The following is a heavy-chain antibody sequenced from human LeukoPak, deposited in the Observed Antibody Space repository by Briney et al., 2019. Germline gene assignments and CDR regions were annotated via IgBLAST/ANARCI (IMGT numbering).Heavy chain of an antibody. D-gene: IGHD2-21*02. CDR2: IDPSGGST. J-gene: IGHJ4*02. CDR3: ARGPLLGCGGDCFSFFDY. CDR1: GYTFSTYF. Sequence: ASVKVSCKASGYTFSTYFIHWVRQAPGQGLEWMGIIDPSGGSTTYTQKFQGRVSMARDTSTSTVYMELSSLRSEDTAVYYCARGPLLGCGGDCFSFFDYWGQGTPVTVSS. V-gene: IGHV1-46*01.